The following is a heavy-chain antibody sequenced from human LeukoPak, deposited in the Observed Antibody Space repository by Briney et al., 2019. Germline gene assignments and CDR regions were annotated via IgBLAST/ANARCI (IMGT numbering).Heavy chain of an antibody. Sequence: PGGSLRLSCAASGFTVSSNYMSWVRQAPGKGLEWVSAISGSGGSTYYADSVKGRFTISRDNSKNTLYLQMNSLRAEDTAVYYCAKGGRYYDSSGYYYWGQGTLVTVSS. D-gene: IGHD3-22*01. J-gene: IGHJ4*02. V-gene: IGHV3-23*01. CDR1: GFTVSSNY. CDR2: ISGSGGST. CDR3: AKGGRYYDSSGYYY.